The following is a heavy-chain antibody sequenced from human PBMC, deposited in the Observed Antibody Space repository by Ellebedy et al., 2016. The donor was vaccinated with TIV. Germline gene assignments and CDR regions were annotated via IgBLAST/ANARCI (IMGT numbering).Heavy chain of an antibody. CDR2: ISGSGGHT. J-gene: IGHJ6*02. D-gene: IGHD3-10*01. Sequence: GESLKISXAASGFTFSSYAMTWVRQAPGKGLEWVSGISGSGGHTYYADSVKGRFTISRDNDKNTLYLQMNNLRAEDTAVYYCTTDLWFGELLNGVDVWGQGTTVTVSS. CDR3: TTDLWFGELLNGVDV. V-gene: IGHV3-23*01. CDR1: GFTFSSYA.